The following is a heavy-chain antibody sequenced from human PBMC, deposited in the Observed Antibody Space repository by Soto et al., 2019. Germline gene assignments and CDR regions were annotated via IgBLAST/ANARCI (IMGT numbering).Heavy chain of an antibody. Sequence: GGSLRLSCTASGFTFSSYEMNWVRQAPGKGLEWISYISTSGRTIFDAGSVKGRFTISRDNTRNTLFLQMDSLRPEDTAVYYCARQPAHVYEASPKWFDPWGQGTLVTVSS. J-gene: IGHJ5*02. D-gene: IGHD3-16*01. CDR1: GFTFSSYE. CDR3: ARQPAHVYEASPKWFDP. CDR2: ISTSGRTI. V-gene: IGHV3-48*03.